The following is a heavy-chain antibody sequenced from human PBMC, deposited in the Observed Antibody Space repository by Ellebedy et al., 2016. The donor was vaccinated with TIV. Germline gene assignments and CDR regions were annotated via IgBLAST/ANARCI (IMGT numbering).Heavy chain of an antibody. Sequence: PGGSLRLSCEVSGFTFSGYYMHWVRQAPGKGLVWVARINTDGSTASYADSVEGRFTISRDNARKTLYLQLDSLRAEDTAVYYCARESVRYFDWDYWGQGTLVTVSS. D-gene: IGHD3-9*01. CDR1: GFTFSGYY. CDR2: INTDGSTA. J-gene: IGHJ4*02. CDR3: ARESVRYFDWDY. V-gene: IGHV3-74*01.